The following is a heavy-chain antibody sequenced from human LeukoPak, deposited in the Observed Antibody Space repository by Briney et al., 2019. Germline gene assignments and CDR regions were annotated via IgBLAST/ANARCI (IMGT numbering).Heavy chain of an antibody. D-gene: IGHD3/OR15-3a*01. CDR1: GGPFDNYA. J-gene: IGHJ3*01. Sequence: SVPVSRKSSGGPFDNYAINWVRQAPGQGLEWMGRIITSLNRPNYAQIRVTITADKFTATAYMELSGLRYEDTAVYYCARRTDRVHDAFDVWGQGT. V-gene: IGHV1-69*04. CDR2: IITSLNRP. CDR3: ARRTDRVHDAFDV.